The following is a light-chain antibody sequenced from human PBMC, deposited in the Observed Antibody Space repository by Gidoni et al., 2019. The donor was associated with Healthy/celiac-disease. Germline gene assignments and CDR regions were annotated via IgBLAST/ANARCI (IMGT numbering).Light chain of an antibody. J-gene: IGKJ1*01. CDR3: QQYNNWGT. Sequence: EIVMTQSPATLSVSPGERATLPCRASQSVSSNLAWYQQKPAQAPRLLIYGASTRATGIPARFSGSGSGTEFTLTISSLQSEDFAVYYCQQYNNWGTFGQGTKVEIK. V-gene: IGKV3-15*01. CDR1: QSVSSN. CDR2: GAS.